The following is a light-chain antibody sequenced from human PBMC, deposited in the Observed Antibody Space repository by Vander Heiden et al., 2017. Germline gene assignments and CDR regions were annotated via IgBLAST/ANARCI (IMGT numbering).Light chain of an antibody. CDR2: EVS. Sequence: QSALTQPPSVSGSPGQSITLSCTGTSSDVGGYNFVSWYQQHPGKAPKLIIYEVSNRPSGVSNRFSGSKSGNTASLTISGLQAEDEADYYCSSYTSTNTWVFGAGTKLTVL. CDR3: SSYTSTNTWV. CDR1: SSDVGGYNF. J-gene: IGLJ3*02. V-gene: IGLV2-14*01.